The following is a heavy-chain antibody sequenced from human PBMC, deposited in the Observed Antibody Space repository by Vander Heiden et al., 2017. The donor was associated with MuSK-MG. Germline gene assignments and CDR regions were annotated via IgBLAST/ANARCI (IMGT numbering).Heavy chain of an antibody. CDR2: ISYDGSNK. D-gene: IGHD6-13*01. CDR3: ARGPPSSWYYLMYYFDY. Sequence: SSYAMHWVRQAPGKGLEWVAVISYDGSNKYYADSVKGRFTISRDNSKNTLYLQMNSLRAEDTAVYYCARGPPSSWYYLMYYFDYWGQGTLVTVSS. V-gene: IGHV3-30-3*01. CDR1: SSYA. J-gene: IGHJ4*02.